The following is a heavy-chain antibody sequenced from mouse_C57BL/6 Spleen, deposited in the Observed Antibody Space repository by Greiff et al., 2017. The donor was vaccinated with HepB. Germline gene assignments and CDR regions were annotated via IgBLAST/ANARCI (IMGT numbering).Heavy chain of an antibody. V-gene: IGHV1-52*01. CDR3: AREGVTTVVATRYFDV. Sequence: QVHVKQPGAELVRPGSSVKLSCKASGYTFTSYWMHWVKQRPIQGLEWIGNIDPSDSETHYNQKFKDKATLTVDKSSSTAYMQLSSLTSEDSAVYYCAREGVTTVVATRYFDVWGTGTTVTVSS. D-gene: IGHD1-1*01. CDR2: IDPSDSET. CDR1: GYTFTSYW. J-gene: IGHJ1*03.